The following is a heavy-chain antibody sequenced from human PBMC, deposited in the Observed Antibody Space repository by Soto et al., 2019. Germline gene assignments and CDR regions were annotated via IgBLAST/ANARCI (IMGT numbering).Heavy chain of an antibody. CDR1: GFTFSSYW. CDR2: IKQDGSEK. CDR3: GRDAQITMVRGVIITYYYYGMDV. V-gene: IGHV3-7*01. Sequence: GGSLRLSCAASGFTFSSYWMSWVRQAPGKGLEWVANIKQDGSEKYYVDSVKGRFTISRDNAKNSLYLQMNSLRAEDTAVYYCGRDAQITMVRGVIITYYYYGMDVWGQGTTVTVSS. J-gene: IGHJ6*02. D-gene: IGHD3-10*01.